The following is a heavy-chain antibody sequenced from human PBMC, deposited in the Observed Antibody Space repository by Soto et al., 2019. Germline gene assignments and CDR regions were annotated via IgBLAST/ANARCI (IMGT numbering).Heavy chain of an antibody. CDR1: GGSISSSSYY. CDR3: ARMEVRTYYYDSSNRDVDY. CDR2: IYYSGST. J-gene: IGHJ4*02. V-gene: IGHV4-39*01. Sequence: SETLSLTCTFSGGSISSSSYYWGWIRQPPGKGLEWIGSIYYSGSTYYNPSLKSRVTISVDTSKNQFSLKLSSVTAADTAVYYCARMEVRTYYYDSSNRDVDYWGQGTLVTVSS. D-gene: IGHD3-22*01.